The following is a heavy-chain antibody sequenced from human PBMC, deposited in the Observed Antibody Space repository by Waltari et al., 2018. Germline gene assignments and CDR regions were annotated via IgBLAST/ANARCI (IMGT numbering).Heavy chain of an antibody. J-gene: IGHJ4*02. CDR2: LSASGSRT. CDR1: GFTFSSYA. V-gene: IGHV3-23*04. CDR3: AMSLTVLVRADH. D-gene: IGHD1-26*01. Sequence: EVRLVESGGGLVKPGGSLRLSCAASGFTFSSYAMNWVRQAPGKGLEWVAGLSASGSRTFYAASVKSRFTISRDNSNNTLYAQMTSLTPEDTATYYCAMSLTVLVRADHWGQGTLVAVSS.